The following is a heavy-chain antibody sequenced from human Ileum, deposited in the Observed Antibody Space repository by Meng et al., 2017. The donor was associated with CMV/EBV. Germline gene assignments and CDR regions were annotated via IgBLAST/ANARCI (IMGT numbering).Heavy chain of an antibody. D-gene: IGHD3-3*01. J-gene: IGHJ4*02. Sequence: SETLSLTCIVSGDSIGNYYWSWIRQPPGQGLEWIGYFSYRGGANYISSLKSRVTISVDTSKNQFSLKLNSMTAADTAVYYCARVESARRFFDSWGQGKLVTVSS. CDR3: ARVESARRFFDS. CDR2: FSYRGGA. V-gene: IGHV4-59*01. CDR1: GDSIGNYY.